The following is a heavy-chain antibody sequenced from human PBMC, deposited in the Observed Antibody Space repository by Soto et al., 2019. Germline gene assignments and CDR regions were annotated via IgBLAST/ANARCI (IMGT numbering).Heavy chain of an antibody. J-gene: IGHJ4*02. V-gene: IGHV3-23*01. CDR2: ISGSGGST. CDR3: ARASPLRVDWLFYYDDY. Sequence: EVQLLESGGGLVQPGGSLRLSCAASGFTFSSYAMSWVRQAPGKGLEWVSAISGSGGSTYYADSVKGRFTISRDNSKNTLYLQMNSLRAEDTAVYYCARASPLRVDWLFYYDDYWGQGTLVTVSS. D-gene: IGHD3-9*01. CDR1: GFTFSSYA.